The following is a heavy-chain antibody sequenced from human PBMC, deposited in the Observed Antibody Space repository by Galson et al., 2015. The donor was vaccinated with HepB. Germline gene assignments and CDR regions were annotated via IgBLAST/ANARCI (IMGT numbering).Heavy chain of an antibody. D-gene: IGHD6-19*01. CDR3: ALFTPPSSSGWYDLVY. CDR1: GYTLKELS. Sequence: SVKVSCKVSGYTLKELSMHWVRQAPGKGLEWMGGFDPEDGETIYAQKFQGRVTMTEDTSTDTAYMELSSLRSEDTAVYYCALFTPPSSSGWYDLVYWGQGTLVTVSS. J-gene: IGHJ4*02. CDR2: FDPEDGET. V-gene: IGHV1-24*01.